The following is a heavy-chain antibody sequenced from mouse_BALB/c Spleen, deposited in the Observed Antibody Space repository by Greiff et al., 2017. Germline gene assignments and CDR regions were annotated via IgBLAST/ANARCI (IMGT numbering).Heavy chain of an antibody. CDR3: ARGGYRSPFAY. D-gene: IGHD2-14*01. CDR2: ISSGGSYT. J-gene: IGHJ3*01. CDR1: GFTFSSYA. Sequence: EVHLVESGGGLVKPGGSLKLSCAASGFTFSSYAMSWVRQSPEKRLEWVAEISSGGSYTYYPDTVTGRFTISRDNAKNTLYLEMSSLRSEDTAMYYCARGGYRSPFAYWGQGTLVTVSA. V-gene: IGHV5-9-4*01.